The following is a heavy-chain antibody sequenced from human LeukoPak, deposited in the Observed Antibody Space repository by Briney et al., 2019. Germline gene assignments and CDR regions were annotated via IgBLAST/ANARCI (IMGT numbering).Heavy chain of an antibody. J-gene: IGHJ4*02. CDR2: IIPILGIA. CDR1: GYTFTSYG. Sequence: SVKVSCKASGYTFTSYGISWVRQAPGQGLEWMGRIIPILGIANYAQKFQGRVTITADKSTSTAYMELSSLRSEDTAVYYCAVDCGDNHGVPYWGQGTLVTVSS. CDR3: AVDCGDNHGVPY. D-gene: IGHD4-17*01. V-gene: IGHV1-69*04.